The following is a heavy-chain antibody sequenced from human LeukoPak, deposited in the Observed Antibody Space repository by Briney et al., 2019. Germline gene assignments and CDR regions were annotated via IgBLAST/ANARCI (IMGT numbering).Heavy chain of an antibody. V-gene: IGHV3-7*01. D-gene: IGHD2/OR15-2a*01. Sequence: HGGSLRLSCEASGFTFSGYWMSWVRQAPGKGLEWVANIKPDGSERNYVDSVRARFIISRDNAKNSLYLQINSLRAEDTAVYYCARDFSESPDHSWGQGTLVTVSS. CDR2: IKPDGSER. CDR3: ARDFSESPDHS. J-gene: IGHJ4*02. CDR1: GFTFSGYW.